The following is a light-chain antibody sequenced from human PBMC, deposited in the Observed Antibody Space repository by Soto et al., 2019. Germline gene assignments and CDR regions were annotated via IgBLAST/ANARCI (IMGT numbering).Light chain of an antibody. V-gene: IGKV3-11*01. J-gene: IGKJ5*01. Sequence: EIVLTQSPATLSLSPGERATLSCRASPSVTNFLAWYQQKPGQAPRLLIYGAFNRATGIPARFSGSGSGTDFTLTISSLEPEDSAVYYCQQRNVWPPVTLRQGPRLEIK. CDR2: GAF. CDR3: QQRNVWPPVT. CDR1: PSVTNF.